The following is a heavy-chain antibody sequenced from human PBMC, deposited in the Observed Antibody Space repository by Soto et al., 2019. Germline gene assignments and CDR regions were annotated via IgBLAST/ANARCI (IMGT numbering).Heavy chain of an antibody. V-gene: IGHV1-46*01. J-gene: IGHJ4*02. CDR3: ARVVVTATLDY. Sequence: ASVKVSCKASGYTFSSYAMHWVRQAPGQRLEWTGWINPSGGSTSYAQKFQGRVTMTRDTSTSTVYMELSSLRSEDTAVYYCARVVVTATLDYWGQGTLVTVSS. CDR1: GYTFSSYA. CDR2: INPSGGST. D-gene: IGHD2-21*02.